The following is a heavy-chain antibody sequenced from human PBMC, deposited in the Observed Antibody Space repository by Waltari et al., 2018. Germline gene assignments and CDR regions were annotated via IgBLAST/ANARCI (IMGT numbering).Heavy chain of an antibody. CDR2: IYTSGST. Sequence: QVQLQESGPGLVKPSQTLSLTCTVSGGSISSGSYYWSWIRQPAGKGLEWIGRIYTSGSTNYNPSLKSRCTISVDTSKNQFSLKLSSVTAADTAVYYCARGTVAEYPYYFDYWGQGTLVTVSS. J-gene: IGHJ4*02. CDR1: GGSISSGSYY. CDR3: ARGTVAEYPYYFDY. D-gene: IGHD2-2*01. V-gene: IGHV4-61*02.